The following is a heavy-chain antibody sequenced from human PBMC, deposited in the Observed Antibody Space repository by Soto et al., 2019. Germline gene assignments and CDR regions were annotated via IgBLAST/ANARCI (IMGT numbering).Heavy chain of an antibody. CDR2: IYYSGST. D-gene: IGHD3-10*01. CDR3: ATLTMVRGALWYYYGMDV. Sequence: QVQLQESGPGLVKPSQTLSLTCTVSGGSISSGGYYWSWIRQHPGKGLEWIGYIYYSGSTYYNPSLKSRVTISVDTSKNQFSLKLSSVIAADTAVYYCATLTMVRGALWYYYGMDVWGQGTTVTVSS. CDR1: GGSISSGGYY. J-gene: IGHJ6*02. V-gene: IGHV4-31*03.